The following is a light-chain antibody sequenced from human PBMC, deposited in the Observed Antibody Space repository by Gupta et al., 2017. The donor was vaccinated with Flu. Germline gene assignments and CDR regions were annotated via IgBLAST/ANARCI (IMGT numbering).Light chain of an antibody. CDR2: AAS. CDR1: EDVSVW. J-gene: IGKJ2*01. Sequence: DIQLTQSPSSVSASVGDRVTITCRASEDVSVWLGWYQQKPGKAPKPLMYAASVLQSGVPSRFSGRGSGTDFTLIIDRLQPEDFATYYCQQAESVPYTFGQGTKV. V-gene: IGKV1-12*01. CDR3: QQAESVPYT.